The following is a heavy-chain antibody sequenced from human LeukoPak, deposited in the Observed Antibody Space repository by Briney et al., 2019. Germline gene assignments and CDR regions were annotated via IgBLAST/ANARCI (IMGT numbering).Heavy chain of an antibody. CDR1: GFPFSNYW. Sequence: GGSLRLSCAASGFPFSNYWMHWVRQAPGKGLVWVPRVNSDGSTTNYADSVKGRFTISRDNAGNTLYMRMNSLRPEDTAVYYCARGYYSSSRFDSWGQGTLVTVSP. CDR2: VNSDGSTT. V-gene: IGHV3-74*01. J-gene: IGHJ4*02. CDR3: ARGYYSSSRFDS. D-gene: IGHD6-13*01.